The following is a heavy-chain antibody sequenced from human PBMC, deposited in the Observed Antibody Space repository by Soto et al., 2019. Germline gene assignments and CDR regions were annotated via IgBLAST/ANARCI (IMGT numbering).Heavy chain of an antibody. Sequence: QVQLVESGGGVVQPGRSLRLSCAASGFTFSSYGMHWVRQAPGKGLEWVALISYDGSNKYYADSVKGRFTISRDNSKNTLSLQVSSLRPEDTAVYYCANDRDSSGWFSGYYYGVDVWGQGTTVTVSS. D-gene: IGHD6-19*01. CDR1: GFTFSSYG. CDR3: ANDRDSSGWFSGYYYGVDV. J-gene: IGHJ6*02. CDR2: ISYDGSNK. V-gene: IGHV3-30*18.